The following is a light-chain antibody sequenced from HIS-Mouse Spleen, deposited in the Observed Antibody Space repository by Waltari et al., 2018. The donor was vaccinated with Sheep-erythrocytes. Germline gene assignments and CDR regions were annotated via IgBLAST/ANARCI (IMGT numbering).Light chain of an antibody. V-gene: IGLV4-69*01. J-gene: IGLJ1*01. CDR1: SGHSSYA. CDR3: CSYAGSYNHV. CDR2: LNSDGSH. Sequence: QLVLTQSPSASASLGASVKLTCTLSSGHSSYAIAWPQQQPEKCPRYLMKLNSDGSHSKGDGIPDRFSGSKSGNTASLTISGLQAEDEADYYCCSYAGSYNHVFATGTKVTVL.